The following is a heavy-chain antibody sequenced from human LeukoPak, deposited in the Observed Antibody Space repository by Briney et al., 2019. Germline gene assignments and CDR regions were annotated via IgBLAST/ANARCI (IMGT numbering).Heavy chain of an antibody. CDR2: IIPIFGTA. J-gene: IGHJ5*02. CDR3: ARNREYCSGGSCYHWFDP. CDR1: GGTFSSYA. D-gene: IGHD2-15*01. Sequence: SVKVSCKASGGTFSSYAISWVRQAPGQGLEWMGGIIPIFGTANYAQKFQGRVTITADESTSTAYMGLSSLRSEDTAVYYCARNREYCSGGSCYHWFDPWGQGTLVTVSS. V-gene: IGHV1-69*13.